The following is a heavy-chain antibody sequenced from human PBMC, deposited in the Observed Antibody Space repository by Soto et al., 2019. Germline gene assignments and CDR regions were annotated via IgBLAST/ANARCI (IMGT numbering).Heavy chain of an antibody. V-gene: IGHV4-59*01. CDR1: GASISRYY. J-gene: IGHJ4*02. CDR3: ARDLFYYCGVDCYRLYD. Sequence: SETLSLTCTVSGASISRYYWSWIRQSPGKGLEWIGYLYNTGSTIYNPSLKSRVTISVDTSKNQFSLKMNSVTAADTAVYYCARDLFYYCGVDCYRLYDWGQGTLVTVSS. CDR2: LYNTGST. D-gene: IGHD2-21*02.